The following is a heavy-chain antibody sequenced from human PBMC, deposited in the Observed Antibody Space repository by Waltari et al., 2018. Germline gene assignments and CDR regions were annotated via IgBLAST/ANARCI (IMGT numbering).Heavy chain of an antibody. J-gene: IGHJ4*02. CDR1: GYTFTDYH. D-gene: IGHD2-8*02. Sequence: QVQLVQSGAEVTKPGASVKVSCQPSGYTFTDYHIHWLRQAPGQGLEWMGWINPKSGGTDYAQRFQGWGTMTRDTSTSTVDRELSSLKSDDTAVYYCARRSCTGECYAPYVYWGQGSLVTVSS. V-gene: IGHV1-2*04. CDR3: ARRSCTGECYAPYVY. CDR2: INPKSGGT.